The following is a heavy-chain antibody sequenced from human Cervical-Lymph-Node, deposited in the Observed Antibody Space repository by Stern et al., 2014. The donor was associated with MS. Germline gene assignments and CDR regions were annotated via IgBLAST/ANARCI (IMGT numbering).Heavy chain of an antibody. D-gene: IGHD4-23*01. CDR2: IYYSGST. Sequence: QVQLQESGPGLVKPSETLSLTCTVSGGSISSSSYYWGWIRQPPGKGLEWIGSIYYSGSTYYNPSLQSRVTISVDTSKNQFSLRRTSGTAADTAVYYCARHGSLRWVTPYNWFDPWGQGTLVTVSS. V-gene: IGHV4-39*01. CDR1: GGSISSSSYY. CDR3: ARHGSLRWVTPYNWFDP. J-gene: IGHJ5*02.